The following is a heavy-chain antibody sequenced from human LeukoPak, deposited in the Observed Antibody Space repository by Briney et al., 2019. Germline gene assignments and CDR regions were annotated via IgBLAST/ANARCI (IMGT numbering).Heavy chain of an antibody. D-gene: IGHD5-18*01. V-gene: IGHV3-21*01. Sequence: GGTLRLSCAASGFTFSSYGMNWVRQAPGKGLEWVSSISTSSSYIHYADSVKGRFTISRDNAKNSLYLQMNSLRAEDTAVYYCARDQRWIQRDYYYYYMDVWGKGTTVTVSS. J-gene: IGHJ6*03. CDR3: ARDQRWIQRDYYYYYMDV. CDR1: GFTFSSYG. CDR2: ISTSSSYI.